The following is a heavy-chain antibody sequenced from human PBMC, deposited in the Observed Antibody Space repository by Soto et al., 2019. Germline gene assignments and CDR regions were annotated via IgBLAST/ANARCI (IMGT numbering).Heavy chain of an antibody. J-gene: IGHJ6*02. D-gene: IGHD2-2*01. CDR3: ARDQNIVVVPAADYYYYGMDV. Sequence: VASVTVSCKDSGYTFIGNYIHCLRQDPGQKLQWMGWINPNSGGTNYAQKLQGRVTMTRDTSISKAYMELSRLRSDDTAVYYCARDQNIVVVPAADYYYYGMDVWGQGTTVTVSS. V-gene: IGHV1-2*02. CDR1: GYTFIGNY. CDR2: INPNSGGT.